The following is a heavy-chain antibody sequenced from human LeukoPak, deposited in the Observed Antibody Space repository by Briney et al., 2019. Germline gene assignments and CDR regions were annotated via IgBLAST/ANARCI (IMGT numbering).Heavy chain of an antibody. CDR2: IHYSGST. CDR3: ARDLTDYYELDY. CDR1: GGSISSYY. V-gene: IGHV4-59*01. J-gene: IGHJ4*02. D-gene: IGHD3-22*01. Sequence: SETLSLTCTVSGGSISSYYWSWIRQPPGKGLEWIGYIHYSGSTNYNPSLKSRVTISVDTSKNQFSLKLSSVTAADTAVYYCARDLTDYYELDYWGQGTLVTVSS.